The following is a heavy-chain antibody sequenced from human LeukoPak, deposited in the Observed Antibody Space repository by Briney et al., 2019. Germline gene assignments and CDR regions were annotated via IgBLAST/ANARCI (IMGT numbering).Heavy chain of an antibody. CDR1: GFTFSGSA. J-gene: IGHJ4*02. Sequence: GGSLRLSCAASGFTFSGSAMHWVRQASGIGLEWVGRIKSKTDGGTTDYAAPVKGRFTISRDDSKNTLYLQMNSLKTEDTAVYYCTTGGLVPVDYWGQGTLVTVSS. V-gene: IGHV3-15*01. D-gene: IGHD6-19*01. CDR3: TTGGLVPVDY. CDR2: IKSKTDGGTT.